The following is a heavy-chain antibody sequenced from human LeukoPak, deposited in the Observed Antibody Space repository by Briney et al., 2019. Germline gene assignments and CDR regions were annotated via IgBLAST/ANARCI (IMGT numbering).Heavy chain of an antibody. CDR1: RFTFTNYA. J-gene: IGHJ4*02. CDR2: ISGSGGST. V-gene: IGHV3-23*01. D-gene: IGHD6-13*01. CDR3: ARAPDIAAGLDY. Sequence: PGGSLRLSCAASRFTFTNYAMSWVRQAPGKGLEWVSTISGSGGSTYYADSVKGRCTISRDNSKNTLYLQMNSLRAEDTAVYYCARAPDIAAGLDYWGQGTLVTVSS.